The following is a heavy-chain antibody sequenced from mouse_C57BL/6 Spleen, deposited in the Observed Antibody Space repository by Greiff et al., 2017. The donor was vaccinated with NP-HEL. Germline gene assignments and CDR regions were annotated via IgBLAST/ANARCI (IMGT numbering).Heavy chain of an antibody. CDR1: GYAFSSSW. CDR3: AVHWSYAMDY. J-gene: IGHJ4*01. Sequence: QVQLKESGPELVKPGASVKISCKASGYAFSSSWMNWVKQRPGTGLEWIGRIYPGDGDTNYNGKFKGKATLTADKSSSTAYMQLSSLTSNDSAVYFCAVHWSYAMDYWGQGTSVTVSS. CDR2: IYPGDGDT. V-gene: IGHV1-82*01.